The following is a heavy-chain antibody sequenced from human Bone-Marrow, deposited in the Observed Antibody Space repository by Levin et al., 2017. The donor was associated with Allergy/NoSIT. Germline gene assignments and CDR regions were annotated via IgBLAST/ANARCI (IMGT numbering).Heavy chain of an antibody. D-gene: IGHD6-6*01. J-gene: IGHJ4*02. CDR1: GGSISSSTHY. CDR2: IYYSGVT. V-gene: IGHV4-39*07. CDR3: ARERDLIGARASFDF. Sequence: PSETLSLTCTVSGGSISSSTHYWGWIRQPPGKGLEWIGSIYYSGVTYYKPSLKSRVTISIDTRKNQFSLNLRSVTAADTAVYYCARERDLIGARASFDFWGQGTLVTVSS.